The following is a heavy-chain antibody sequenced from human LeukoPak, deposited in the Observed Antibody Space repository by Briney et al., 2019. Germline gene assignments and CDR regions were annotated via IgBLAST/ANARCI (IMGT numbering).Heavy chain of an antibody. CDR2: IKKDGSET. V-gene: IGHV3-7*01. CDR1: GFIFSNYW. D-gene: IGHD6-13*01. J-gene: IGHJ4*02. Sequence: GGSLRLSCAASGFIFSNYWMSWVRQVPGKGLEWVGNIKKDGSETYYVDSVKGRFIISRDNAKNSLFLQMNSLRAEDTAVYYCARDRGLGSNAWYFPLDFWGQGTLVTASS. CDR3: ARDRGLGSNAWYFPLDF.